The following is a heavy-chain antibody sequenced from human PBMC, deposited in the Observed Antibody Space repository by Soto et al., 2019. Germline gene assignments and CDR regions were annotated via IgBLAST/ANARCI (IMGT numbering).Heavy chain of an antibody. Sequence: QVQLVQSGAELKKPGASVKVSCKASGYTFTNYGISWVRQAPGQGLEWMGWINTYHGNTKYAQKLQGRVTMTKDTSTSTAYRELTSLRSDDTAVYCCARSPGYSASWGYFYYGMKIWGQGTTVIASS. CDR2: INTYHGNT. CDR3: ARSPGYSASWGYFYYGMKI. D-gene: IGHD6-13*01. J-gene: IGHJ6*02. CDR1: GYTFTNYG. V-gene: IGHV1-18*01.